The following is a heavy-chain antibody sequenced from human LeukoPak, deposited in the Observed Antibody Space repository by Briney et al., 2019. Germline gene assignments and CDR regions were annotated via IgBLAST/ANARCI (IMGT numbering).Heavy chain of an antibody. Sequence: GGSLRLSCTASGFTLSNFWMGWVRQTPGKGLECVANIKPDGSEKYYVDSVKGRFTISRDNAKNSLYLQMNSLRAEDTAVYYCARVRLAYCGGDCYTDAFDIWGQGTMVTVSS. CDR2: IKPDGSEK. CDR1: GFTLSNFW. CDR3: ARVRLAYCGGDCYTDAFDI. D-gene: IGHD2-21*02. J-gene: IGHJ3*02. V-gene: IGHV3-7*01.